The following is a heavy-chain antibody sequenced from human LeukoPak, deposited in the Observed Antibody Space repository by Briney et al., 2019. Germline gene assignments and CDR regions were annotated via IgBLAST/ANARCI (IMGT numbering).Heavy chain of an antibody. CDR3: ARLGGFYDSSGLLNYFDY. J-gene: IGHJ4*02. CDR2: IWYDGSNK. V-gene: IGHV3-33*01. Sequence: PGGSLRLSCAASGFTFGSYGMHWVRQAPGKGLEWVAVIWYDGSNKYYADSVKGRFTISRDNSKNTLYLQMNSLRAEDTAVYYCARLGGFYDSSGLLNYFDYWGQGTLVTVSS. CDR1: GFTFGSYG. D-gene: IGHD3-22*01.